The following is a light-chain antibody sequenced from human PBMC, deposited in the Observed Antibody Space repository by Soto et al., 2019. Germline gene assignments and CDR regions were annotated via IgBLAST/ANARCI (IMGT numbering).Light chain of an antibody. Sequence: DIQMTQSPSSLSASVGDTISITCRSFQTIRKSLNWYQQRPGKAPNLLIYAASSLQSGVPSRFSGSGSGTDFTLTIRSLQPEDFATYSCQQSYTSPYTFGQGTKVDIK. J-gene: IGKJ2*01. CDR2: AAS. CDR1: QTIRKS. V-gene: IGKV1-39*01. CDR3: QQSYTSPYT.